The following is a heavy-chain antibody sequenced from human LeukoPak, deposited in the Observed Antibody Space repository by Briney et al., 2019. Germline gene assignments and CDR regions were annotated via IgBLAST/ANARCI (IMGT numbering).Heavy chain of an antibody. CDR2: IYYSGST. Sequence: SETLSLTCTVSGGSISSSSYYWGWIRQPPGKGLEWIGSIYYSGSTYYNPSLKSRVTISVDTSKNQFSLKLSSVTAADTAVYYCAVYGSGSYAYYYYMDVWGKGTTVTVSS. CDR1: GGSISSSSYY. J-gene: IGHJ6*03. CDR3: AVYGSGSYAYYYYMDV. V-gene: IGHV4-39*01. D-gene: IGHD3-10*01.